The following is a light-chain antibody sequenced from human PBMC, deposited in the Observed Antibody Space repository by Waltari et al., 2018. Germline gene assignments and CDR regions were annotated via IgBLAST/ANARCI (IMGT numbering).Light chain of an antibody. CDR3: QQSHSTPIT. CDR2: GAS. Sequence: DIKMTQSPPSLSASVGDTITVTCRASQTIDTYLNWYQQKPGNAPRLLIYGASILQGGVPSRFSGSGSGTDFTLTIRSLQPDDFATYYCQQSHSTPITFGQGTRLEIK. CDR1: QTIDTY. J-gene: IGKJ5*01. V-gene: IGKV1-39*01.